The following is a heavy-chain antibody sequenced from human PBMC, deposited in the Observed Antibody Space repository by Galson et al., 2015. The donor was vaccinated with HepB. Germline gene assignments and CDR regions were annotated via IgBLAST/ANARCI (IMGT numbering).Heavy chain of an antibody. Sequence: SLRLSCAASDSTFSNYTMNWARQTPGKGLQWISYISTNGATIHYADSVKGRFTFARDNAKNTMWLQMNSLRAEDTAVYYCATTKFGSGAYWTFDIWGQGTLVTVSS. D-gene: IGHD4/OR15-4a*01. J-gene: IGHJ3*02. V-gene: IGHV3-48*04. CDR1: DSTFSNYT. CDR3: ATTKFGSGAYWTFDI. CDR2: ISTNGATI.